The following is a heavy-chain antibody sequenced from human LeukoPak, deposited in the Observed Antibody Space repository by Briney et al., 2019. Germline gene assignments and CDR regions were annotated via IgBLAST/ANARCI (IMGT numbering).Heavy chain of an antibody. CDR3: TNTLGDRIAAAGMGPLFDY. Sequence: PGGSLRLSCAASGFTFSSYAMSWVRQAPGKGLEWVSSISGSGDRTYYADSVKGRFTISRDNSKNTLYLQMNSLRAEDTAVYYCTNTLGDRIAAAGMGPLFDYWGQGTLVTVSS. CDR2: ISGSGDRT. CDR1: GFTFSSYA. V-gene: IGHV3-23*01. J-gene: IGHJ4*02. D-gene: IGHD6-13*01.